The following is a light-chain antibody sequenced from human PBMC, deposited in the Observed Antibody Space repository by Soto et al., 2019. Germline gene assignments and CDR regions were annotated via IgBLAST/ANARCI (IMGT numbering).Light chain of an antibody. CDR2: VAS. CDR3: QQYNVWPLT. Sequence: EIVMTQSPATLSVSPGERATLSCRASQSVSSNLAWYQQKPGQTPKLLIYVASNRATGIPARFSGSGSGTEFTLTIRSLQSEDFAVYYCQQYNVWPLTFGGGTKVEFK. CDR1: QSVSSN. V-gene: IGKV3-15*01. J-gene: IGKJ4*01.